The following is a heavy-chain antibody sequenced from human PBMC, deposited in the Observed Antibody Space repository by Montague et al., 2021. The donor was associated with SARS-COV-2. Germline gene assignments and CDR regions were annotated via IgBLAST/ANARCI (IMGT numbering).Heavy chain of an antibody. CDR3: AKDQLSGVGHGLDV. Sequence: SLRLSCATSGFAFSKFAMHWVRQAPGTGLEWVAVVHSGGSSKDYADSVKGRFTISRDNSKNIVSLQMNTLRAEDTAVYFCAKDQLSGVGHGLDVWGQGTTVIVSS. D-gene: IGHD7-27*01. J-gene: IGHJ6*02. CDR1: GFAFSKFA. V-gene: IGHV3-23*03. CDR2: VHSGGSSK.